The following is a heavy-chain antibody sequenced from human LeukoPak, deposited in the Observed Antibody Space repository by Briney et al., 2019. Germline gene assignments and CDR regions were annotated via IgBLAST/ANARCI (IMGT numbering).Heavy chain of an antibody. J-gene: IGHJ4*02. D-gene: IGHD6-13*01. Sequence: PGGSLRLSCAASGFTFDDYAMYWVRQAPGKGLEWVSSISWSGNDIGYAGSVRGRFTISRDNAQNSLYLQMNSLRDEDTAFYYCARGPIHAAGQFDYWGQGTLVTVSS. CDR1: GFTFDDYA. V-gene: IGHV3-9*01. CDR3: ARGPIHAAGQFDY. CDR2: ISWSGNDI.